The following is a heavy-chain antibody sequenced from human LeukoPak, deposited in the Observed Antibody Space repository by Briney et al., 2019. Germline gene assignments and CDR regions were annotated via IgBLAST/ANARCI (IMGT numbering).Heavy chain of an antibody. CDR2: IYSGGDT. V-gene: IGHV3-53*01. CDR3: ARGGSLDY. D-gene: IGHD1-26*01. J-gene: IGHJ4*02. CDR1: GGSISSSSYY. Sequence: PSETLSLTCTVSGGSISSSSYYWGWIRQPPGKGLEWVSVIYSGGDTYYADSVKGRFTISRDNSQNTLYLQMNSLRAEDTAVYYCARGGSLDYWGQGTLVTVSS.